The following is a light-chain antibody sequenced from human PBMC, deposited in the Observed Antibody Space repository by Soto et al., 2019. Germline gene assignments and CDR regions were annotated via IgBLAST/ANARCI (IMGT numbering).Light chain of an antibody. CDR1: QGISSW. CDR3: QQADSFPLA. Sequence: DIQMTQAPSSVSASVGDRVTITCRATQGISSWVAWYQQKTGKAPKLLIFVASSLQSGVPSRFSSSGSGTDFTLANSSLQPEDFATYDCQQADSFPLALGGGTKVEIK. V-gene: IGKV1-12*01. CDR2: VAS. J-gene: IGKJ4*01.